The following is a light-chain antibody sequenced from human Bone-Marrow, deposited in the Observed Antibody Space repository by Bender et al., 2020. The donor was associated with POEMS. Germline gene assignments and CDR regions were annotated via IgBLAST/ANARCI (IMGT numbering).Light chain of an antibody. CDR2: KDT. V-gene: IGLV3-25*03. Sequence: LTQPPSVSVAPGQTAKITCEGRTIRTENVHWYLQRPGQAPVLVIYKDTERPSGIPERFSGSISGTMATLTISGVQAEDEADYYCQSVDTSATYRIFGGGTKLTVL. J-gene: IGLJ2*01. CDR3: QSVDTSATYRI. CDR1: TIRTEN.